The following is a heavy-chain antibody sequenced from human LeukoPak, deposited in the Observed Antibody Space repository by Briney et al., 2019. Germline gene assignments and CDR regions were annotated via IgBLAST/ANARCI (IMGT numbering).Heavy chain of an antibody. Sequence: GGSLRPSCAASGFTFSSYSMNWVRQAPGKGLEWVSSISSSSSYIYYADSVKGRFTISRDNAKNSLYLQMNSLRAEDTAVYYCARDLPYGGSDYWGQGTLVTVSS. CDR2: ISSSSSYI. CDR3: ARDLPYGGSDY. CDR1: GFTFSSYS. V-gene: IGHV3-21*01. J-gene: IGHJ4*02. D-gene: IGHD1-26*01.